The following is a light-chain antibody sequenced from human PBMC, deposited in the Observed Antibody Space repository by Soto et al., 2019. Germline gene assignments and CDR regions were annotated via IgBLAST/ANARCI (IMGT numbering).Light chain of an antibody. CDR3: QQADSFPLT. J-gene: IGKJ4*01. V-gene: IGKV1D-12*01. CDR2: AAS. Sequence: DIQMTQSPSSVSASVGDRVTITCRASQDISNSLAWYQQKPGKAPKLLIYAASSLQSGVPSRFSGSGSGTDFTLTISSLQPEAFATYYCQQADSFPLTFGGGTKVEIK. CDR1: QDISNS.